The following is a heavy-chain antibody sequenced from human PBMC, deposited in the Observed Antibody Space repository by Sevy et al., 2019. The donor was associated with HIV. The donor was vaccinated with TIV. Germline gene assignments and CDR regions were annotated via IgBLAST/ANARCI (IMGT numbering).Heavy chain of an antibody. CDR3: TSHWNQYWFDP. Sequence: GGSLRLSCGASGFTFGSYSMNWVRQAPGKGLEWVSSINNDGSYVMYADSVKGRFTISRDNAKNSLYLQMNSLRVEDTAAYYCTSHWNQYWFDPWGQGTLVTVSS. CDR1: GFTFGSYS. CDR2: INNDGSYV. D-gene: IGHD1-1*01. J-gene: IGHJ5*02. V-gene: IGHV3-21*01.